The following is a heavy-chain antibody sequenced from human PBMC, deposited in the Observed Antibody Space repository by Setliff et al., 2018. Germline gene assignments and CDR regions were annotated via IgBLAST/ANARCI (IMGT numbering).Heavy chain of an antibody. CDR1: GGSFSTYY. CDR2: INHSGST. Sequence: SETLSLTCAVYGGSFSTYYWIWIRQPPGKGLEWIGEINHSGSTNYNPSLKSRATISVDTSKNQFSLNLSSVTAADTAVYYCARRLRYFDWSANWFDPWGQGTLVTVSS. V-gene: IGHV4-34*01. CDR3: ARRLRYFDWSANWFDP. D-gene: IGHD3-9*01. J-gene: IGHJ5*02.